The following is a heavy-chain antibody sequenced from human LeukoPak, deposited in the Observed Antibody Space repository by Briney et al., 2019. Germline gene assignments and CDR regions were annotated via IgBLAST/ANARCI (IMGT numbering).Heavy chain of an antibody. V-gene: IGHV3-7*01. Sequence: GGSLRLSCAASGFTFSSYAMHWVRQPPGKGLEWVANIKPDGSEKECVDSVKGRFTISRDNARNSLYLQMDSLRAEDTAVYYCARGVLPGTIQWSLDYWGQGALVTVSS. D-gene: IGHD2-2*02. CDR3: ARGVLPGTIQWSLDY. CDR2: IKPDGSEK. CDR1: GFTFSSYA. J-gene: IGHJ4*02.